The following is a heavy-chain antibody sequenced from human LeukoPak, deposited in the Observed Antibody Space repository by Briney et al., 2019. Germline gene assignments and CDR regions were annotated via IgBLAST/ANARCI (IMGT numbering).Heavy chain of an antibody. J-gene: IGHJ6*02. CDR2: ISRGGST. D-gene: IGHD5-18*01. CDR3: ARDRDSYGYSSCYGMDV. Sequence: GRSLRLSSAASGVTVSSNYMSWVRQAPGKGLESGSDISRGGSTYYADTVNGNFTISRDNSKNTLYLQTNSLSAEDTGVYSGARDRDSYGYSSCYGMDVWGQGPRVLVS. V-gene: IGHV3-66*01. CDR1: GVTVSSNY.